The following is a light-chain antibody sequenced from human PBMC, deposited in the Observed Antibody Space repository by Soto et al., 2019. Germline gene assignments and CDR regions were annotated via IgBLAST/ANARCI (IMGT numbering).Light chain of an antibody. J-gene: IGKJ1*01. CDR2: AAS. CDR3: QQSYSTPRT. V-gene: IGKV1-39*01. Sequence: DIQMTQSPSSLSASVGDGVTITCRASQSISSYLNWYQQKPGKAPKLLIYAASSLRSGVPSRFSGSGSGTDFTLTISSLQPEDFATYYCQQSYSTPRTFGQGTKVDIK. CDR1: QSISSY.